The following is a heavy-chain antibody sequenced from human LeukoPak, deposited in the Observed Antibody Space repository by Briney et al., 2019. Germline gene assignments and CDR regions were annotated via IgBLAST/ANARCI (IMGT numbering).Heavy chain of an antibody. Sequence: PGTSLRLSCAASGFTFSSFGIHWVRHAPGKGLEWVALIPYDGSTGYYADSVRGRFTVSRDNFKTTVYLQMNRLRPEDTAVYHCAKDQSRAVTGTWDFWGQGTLVTVSS. D-gene: IGHD6-19*01. CDR3: AKDQSRAVTGTWDF. V-gene: IGHV3-30*18. CDR1: GFTFSSFG. J-gene: IGHJ4*02. CDR2: IPYDGSTG.